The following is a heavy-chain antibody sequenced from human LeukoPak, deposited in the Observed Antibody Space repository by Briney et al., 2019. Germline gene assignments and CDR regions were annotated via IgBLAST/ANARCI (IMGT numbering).Heavy chain of an antibody. CDR3: ALREGY. V-gene: IGHV5-51*01. CDR1: GSNFDTFW. CDR2: IYPGDSDT. Sequence: GASLQISCEASGSNFDTFWIGGGRQLPGKGLEWMGVIYPGDSDTRFSPSFQGQVTISVDKSLRTAYLQWNSLQASDTAIYYCALREGYWGQGTLVTVSS. J-gene: IGHJ4*02.